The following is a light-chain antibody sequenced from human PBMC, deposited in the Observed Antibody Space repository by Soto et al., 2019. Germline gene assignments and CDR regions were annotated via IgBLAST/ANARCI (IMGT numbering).Light chain of an antibody. CDR3: QQLNSYPQLT. Sequence: IQLTQSPSSLSASVGDRVTITCRASQGISSYLAWYQQKPGKAPKLLIYAASTLQSGVPSRFSGSGSGPDFTVHIGSLQPEDFATYYCQQLNSYPQLTFGGGTKVEIK. CDR2: AAS. J-gene: IGKJ4*01. CDR1: QGISSY. V-gene: IGKV1-9*01.